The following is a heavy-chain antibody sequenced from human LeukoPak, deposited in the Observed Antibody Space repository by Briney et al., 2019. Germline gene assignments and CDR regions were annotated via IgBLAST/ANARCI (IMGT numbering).Heavy chain of an antibody. CDR2: IYSGGFT. Sequence: SGGSLRLSCAASGFTVSSNYMSWVRQAPGKGLEWVSIIYSGGFTYYADSVKGRFTISRDNSKNTLYLQVNTLRPEDKAVYYCARVEGSTITNYFDYWGQGTLVTVSS. V-gene: IGHV3-66*01. CDR1: GFTVSSNY. D-gene: IGHD1-14*01. J-gene: IGHJ4*02. CDR3: ARVEGSTITNYFDY.